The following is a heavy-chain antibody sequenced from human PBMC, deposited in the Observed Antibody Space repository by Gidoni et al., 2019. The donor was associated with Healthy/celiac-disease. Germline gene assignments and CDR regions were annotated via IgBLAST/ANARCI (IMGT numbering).Heavy chain of an antibody. V-gene: IGHV4-31*01. J-gene: IGHJ5*02. CDR3: ARVARGWFDP. CDR2: IYYSGST. Sequence: QVQLQESRPGLVKPSQTLSLTRPFSGGSISSGGYYWSWIRQHPGKGLEWIGYIYYSGSTYYNPSLKSLVTISVDTSKNQFSLKLSSVTAADTAVYYCARVARGWFDPWGQGTLVTVSS. CDR1: GGSISSGGYY.